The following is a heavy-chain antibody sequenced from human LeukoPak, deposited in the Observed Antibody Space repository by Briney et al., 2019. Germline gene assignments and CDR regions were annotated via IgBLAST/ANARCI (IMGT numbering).Heavy chain of an antibody. CDR2: IKQDGSEK. J-gene: IGHJ4*02. CDR1: GFTFSSYW. D-gene: IGHD3-3*01. Sequence: PGGSLRLSCAASGFTFSSYWVSWVRQAPGKGLEWVANIKQDGSEKYYVDSVKGRFTISRDNAKNSLYLQMNSLRAEDTAVYYCARDLDYDFWSGCLDYWGQGTLVTVSS. V-gene: IGHV3-7*01. CDR3: ARDLDYDFWSGCLDY.